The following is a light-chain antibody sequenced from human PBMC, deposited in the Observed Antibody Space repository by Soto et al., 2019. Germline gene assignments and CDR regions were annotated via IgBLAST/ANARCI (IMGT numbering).Light chain of an antibody. J-gene: IGLJ1*01. CDR2: AVS. CDR3: SSYAGSDNVV. CDR1: SSDVGGYNY. V-gene: IGLV2-8*01. Sequence: QSALTQPPSASGSPGQSVTISCAGTSSDVGGYNYVSWYQQHSGKAPKLMIYAVSNRPSGVPDRFSGSKSGNTASLTVSGLQAEDEADYYCSSYAGSDNVVFGTGTKVTVL.